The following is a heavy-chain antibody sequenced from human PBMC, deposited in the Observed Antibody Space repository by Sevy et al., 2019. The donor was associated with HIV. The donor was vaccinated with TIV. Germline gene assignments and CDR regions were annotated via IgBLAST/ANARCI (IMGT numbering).Heavy chain of an antibody. CDR1: GFIFSGYW. D-gene: IGHD2-15*01. Sequence: GGSLRLSCAAPGFIFSGYWMTWVRQAPGKGLEWVANINPDGSEKYYVGSVKGRFTISRDNARNSLVLQMNSLRAADTAFYYCARGRYCSGGCCYIDYWGQGTLVTVSS. CDR2: INPDGSEK. CDR3: ARGRYCSGGCCYIDY. J-gene: IGHJ4*02. V-gene: IGHV3-7*01.